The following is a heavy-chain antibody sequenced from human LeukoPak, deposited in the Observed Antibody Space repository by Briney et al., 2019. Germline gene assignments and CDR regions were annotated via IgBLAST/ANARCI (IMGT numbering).Heavy chain of an antibody. CDR1: GGSISSGSYY. Sequence: SETLSLTCTVSGGSISSGSYYWSWIRQPAGKGLEWFGRIYTSGSTNYHPSLKRRVTISVDTSRNQFSLKLSSVTAADTAVYYCARGYCSGGSCSGYYYYYYYMDVWGKGTSVTVSS. D-gene: IGHD2-15*01. CDR3: ARGYCSGGSCSGYYYYYYYMDV. V-gene: IGHV4-61*02. J-gene: IGHJ6*03. CDR2: IYTSGST.